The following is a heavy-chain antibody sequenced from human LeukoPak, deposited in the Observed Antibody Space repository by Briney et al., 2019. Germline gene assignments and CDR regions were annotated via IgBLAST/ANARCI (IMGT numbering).Heavy chain of an antibody. V-gene: IGHV3-23*01. CDR3: AKEGGFQLPFDS. D-gene: IGHD2-2*01. Sequence: GGSLRLSCVVSGFTFTNYGMGWVRQPPGQGLERVSAISGTGGRTYYADSAKGRLTISKDDSKNTLYLQMNSLRAEDTAVYYCAKEGGFQLPFDSWGQGTLVTVSS. CDR2: ISGTGGRT. J-gene: IGHJ4*02. CDR1: GFTFTNYG.